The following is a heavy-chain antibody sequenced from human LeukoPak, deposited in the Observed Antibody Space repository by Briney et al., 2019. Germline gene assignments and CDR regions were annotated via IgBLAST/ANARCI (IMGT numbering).Heavy chain of an antibody. V-gene: IGHV4-59*01. Sequence: SETLSLTCTVSGGSISSNYWSWIRQPPGKGLEWIGYIYYSGSTNYNPSLKSRVTISVDTSKNQFSLKLSSVTAADTAVYYCARPNSSGATGAFDIWGQGTMVTVSS. D-gene: IGHD6-19*01. CDR2: IYYSGST. J-gene: IGHJ3*02. CDR3: ARPNSSGATGAFDI. CDR1: GGSISSNY.